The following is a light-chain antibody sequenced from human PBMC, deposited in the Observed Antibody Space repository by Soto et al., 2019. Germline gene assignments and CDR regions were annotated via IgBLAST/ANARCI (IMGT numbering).Light chain of an antibody. CDR2: KDN. J-gene: IGLJ3*02. V-gene: IGLV1-47*01. CDR1: RSNIGNNY. CDR3: ATWDDSLVWV. Sequence: QSVLTQPPSASGIAGQRGTISCSGGRSNIGNNYVFWYQLLPGVTPRLLIYKDNKRPSGVPDRFSGSKSGTSASLAVSGLRSEDEADYYCATWDDSLVWVFGGGTKVTVL.